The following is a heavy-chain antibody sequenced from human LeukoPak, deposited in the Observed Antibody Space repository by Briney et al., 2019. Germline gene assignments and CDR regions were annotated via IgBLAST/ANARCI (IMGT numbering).Heavy chain of an antibody. D-gene: IGHD6-19*01. CDR3: AKGSSGWSTDAFDI. J-gene: IGHJ3*02. Sequence: GGSLRLSCAASGFTFSSYSMNWVRQALVKGLEWVSSISSSSSYIYYADSVKGRFTISRDNAKNSLYLQMNSLRAEDTAFYYCAKGSSGWSTDAFDIWGQGTMVTVSS. CDR2: ISSSSSYI. V-gene: IGHV3-21*04. CDR1: GFTFSSYS.